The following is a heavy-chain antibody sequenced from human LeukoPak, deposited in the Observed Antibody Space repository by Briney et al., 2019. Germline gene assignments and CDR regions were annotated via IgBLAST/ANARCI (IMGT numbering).Heavy chain of an antibody. D-gene: IGHD3-3*01. CDR3: ARDRDFWSGYFPGRWFDP. J-gene: IGHJ5*02. CDR2: ISSCSSTI. CDR1: GFTFSSYS. Sequence: GGSLRLSCAASGFTFSSYSMNWVRQAPGKGVEWGSYISSCSSTIYYAHSVKARFTISRDNAKNSLYLQMNSLRAEDTAVYYCARDRDFWSGYFPGRWFDPWGQGTLVTVSS. V-gene: IGHV3-48*01.